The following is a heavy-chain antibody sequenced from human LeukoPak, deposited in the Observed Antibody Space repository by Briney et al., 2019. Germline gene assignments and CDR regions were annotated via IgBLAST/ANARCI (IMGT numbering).Heavy chain of an antibody. CDR2: ITSGGTI. J-gene: IGHJ4*02. CDR3: ARDCGREMATLRYFDY. V-gene: IGHV3-48*03. CDR1: GFTFSSYE. Sequence: GGSLRLSCAASGFTFSSYEMHWVRQAPGKGLEWLAYITSGGTIYQADSVKGRFTISRDNAKNTLYLQMNSLRAEDTAVYYCARDCGREMATLRYFDYWGQGTLVTVSS. D-gene: IGHD5-24*01.